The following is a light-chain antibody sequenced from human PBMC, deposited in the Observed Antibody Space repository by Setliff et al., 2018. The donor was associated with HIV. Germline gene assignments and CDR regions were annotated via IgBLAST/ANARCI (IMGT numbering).Light chain of an antibody. J-gene: IGLJ1*01. Sequence: LAQPASVSGSPGQSITISCTGTSGDVGRYNLVSWYQQQPGKPPKLMIYQASKRHSGVSNRFSGSKSGNTASLTISGLQAEDEADYYCRSNTGSNTYVFGTGTKV. CDR3: RSNTGSNTYV. CDR2: QAS. CDR1: SGDVGRYNL. V-gene: IGLV2-23*01.